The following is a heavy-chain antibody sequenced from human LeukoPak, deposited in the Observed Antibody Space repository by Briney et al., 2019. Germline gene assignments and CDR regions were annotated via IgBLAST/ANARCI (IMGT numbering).Heavy chain of an antibody. D-gene: IGHD3-10*01. CDR1: GFTFSSYE. CDR2: ISSSGSTI. J-gene: IGHJ4*02. V-gene: IGHV3-48*03. CDR3: ARDRSPGNFDY. Sequence: GGSLILSCAASGFTFSSYEMNWVRQAPGKGLEWVSYISSSGSTIYYADSVKGRFTISRDNAKNSLYLQMNSLRAEDTAVYYCARDRSPGNFDYWGQGTLVTVSS.